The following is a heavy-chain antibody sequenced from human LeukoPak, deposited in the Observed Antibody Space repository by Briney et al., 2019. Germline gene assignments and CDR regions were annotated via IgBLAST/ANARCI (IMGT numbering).Heavy chain of an antibody. D-gene: IGHD3-10*01. CDR2: IKQDGSEK. V-gene: IGHV3-7*03. Sequence: GASLRPSCTASGFTFSSYWMSWVRQAPGKGLEWVANIKQDGSEKNYVDSVRGRFTISRDNAKNSLYLEMNSLRAEDTAVYYCARDPLWGGSGSYYGHWGQGTLVTVSS. CDR1: GFTFSSYW. J-gene: IGHJ4*02. CDR3: ARDPLWGGSGSYYGH.